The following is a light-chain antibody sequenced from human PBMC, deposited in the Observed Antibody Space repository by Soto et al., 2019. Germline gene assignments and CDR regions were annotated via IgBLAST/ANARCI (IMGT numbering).Light chain of an antibody. Sequence: IVLTLSRGTVCRAGGECGSRWCMASQSVTSTYLSWYQQKPGQAPRLLFYAASSRAMGVPERFTGSGSGTDFTLSIHRLEPEDSAVYYCQHYGRSPTFGPGTKVDIK. V-gene: IGKV3-20*01. CDR1: QSVTSTY. CDR3: QHYGRSPT. CDR2: AAS. J-gene: IGKJ3*01.